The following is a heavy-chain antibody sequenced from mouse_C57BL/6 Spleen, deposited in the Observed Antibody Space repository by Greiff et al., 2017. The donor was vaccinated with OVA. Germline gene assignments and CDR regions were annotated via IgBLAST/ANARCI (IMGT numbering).Heavy chain of an antibody. CDR2: INPGSGGT. J-gene: IGHJ2*01. D-gene: IGHD1-1*01. V-gene: IGHV1-54*01. CDR1: GYAFTNYL. CDR3: ARDYYGSSYGDYFDY. Sequence: QVQLQQSGAELVRPGTSVKVSCKASGYAFTNYLIEWVKQRPGQGLEWIGVINPGSGGTNYNEKFKGKATLTADKSSSTAYMQLSSLTSEDSAVYFGARDYYGSSYGDYFDYWGQGTTLTVSS.